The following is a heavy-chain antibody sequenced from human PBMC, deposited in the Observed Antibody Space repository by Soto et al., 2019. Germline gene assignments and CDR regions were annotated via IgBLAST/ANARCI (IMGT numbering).Heavy chain of an antibody. D-gene: IGHD6-19*01. CDR3: AREDSYGWSGESLDV. CDR1: GDSLRGQS. CDR2: LDQSGGT. V-gene: IGHV4-34*01. Sequence: QVQLQQWGAGLLKASETLSLTCAVVGDSLRGQSWNWIRQSPGKGLEWIGELDQSGGTNYNPSLKIRAIISDYTSKNQFSLTLTSVTAADTAVYYCAREDSYGWSGESLDVWGQGTTVTVSS. J-gene: IGHJ6*02.